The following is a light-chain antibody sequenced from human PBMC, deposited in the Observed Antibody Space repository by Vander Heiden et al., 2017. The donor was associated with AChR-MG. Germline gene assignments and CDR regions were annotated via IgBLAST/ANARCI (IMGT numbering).Light chain of an antibody. CDR3: LKYYSARST. CDR1: QGISEY. Sequence: DIQMTQSPSSLSASVGDRVTITCRASQGISEYLAWYQQTPGRVPKLLIYGASTLQSGVPSRFSGRGSGMDFTLTISSLQPEDVATYYCLKYYSARSTFGQGTKVEI. J-gene: IGKJ1*01. CDR2: GAS. V-gene: IGKV1-27*01.